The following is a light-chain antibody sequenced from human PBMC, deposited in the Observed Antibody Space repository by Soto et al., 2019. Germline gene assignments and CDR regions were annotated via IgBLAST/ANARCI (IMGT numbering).Light chain of an antibody. CDR3: GTWDSSLSAGV. Sequence: QSVLTQPPSVSAAPGQKVTISCSGSSSNIGNNYVSWYQQVPGTAPKHLIYDNNRRPSGIPDRFSGSKSGTSATLGITGLQTGDEADFYCGTWDSSLSAGVFGGGTKLTVL. CDR1: SSNIGNNY. CDR2: DNN. J-gene: IGLJ2*01. V-gene: IGLV1-51*01.